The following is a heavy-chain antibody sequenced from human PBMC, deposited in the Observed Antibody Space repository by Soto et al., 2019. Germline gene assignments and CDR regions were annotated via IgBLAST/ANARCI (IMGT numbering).Heavy chain of an antibody. CDR1: GFNFNNYG. D-gene: IGHD2-2*01. V-gene: IGHV3-21*01. Sequence: GGSLRLSCAVSGFNFNNYGINWVRQAPGKGLEWVSSVSKSGYTYYSDSVKGRFTISRDNAKDSVSLQMNTLTAEDTAVYYCAREGSIIIPAVSDFWGQGTLVTVSS. CDR2: VSKSGYT. J-gene: IGHJ4*02. CDR3: AREGSIIIPAVSDF.